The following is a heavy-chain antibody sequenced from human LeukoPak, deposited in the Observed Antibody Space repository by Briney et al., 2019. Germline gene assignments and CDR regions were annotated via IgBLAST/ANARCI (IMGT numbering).Heavy chain of an antibody. J-gene: IGHJ6*02. V-gene: IGHV4-59*02. D-gene: IGHD3-16*02. CDR3: ARGRLGVTFGGVIVRSLGYYGMDV. Sequence: SETLSLTCTVSGGSVNSYYWNWIRQPPGKGLEWIGYIYSGTTKYNPSLKSRVTISVDTSKNQFSLKLSSVTAADTAVYYCARGRLGVTFGGVIVRSLGYYGMDVWGQGTTVTVSS. CDR1: GGSVNSYY. CDR2: IYSGTT.